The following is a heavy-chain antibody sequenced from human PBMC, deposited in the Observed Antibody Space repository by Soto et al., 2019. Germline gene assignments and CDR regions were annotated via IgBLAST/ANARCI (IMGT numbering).Heavy chain of an antibody. CDR1: GFTFSSYW. Sequence: SCAASGFTFSSYWMHWVRQAPGKGLVWVSRINSASDTLYADSVKGRFTISRDNSQNTLFLQMTSLRADDTAVYYCAKGGYTFAYEWGQGALVTVSS. D-gene: IGHD5-18*01. CDR3: AKGGYTFAYE. CDR2: INSASDT. V-gene: IGHV3-74*01. J-gene: IGHJ4*02.